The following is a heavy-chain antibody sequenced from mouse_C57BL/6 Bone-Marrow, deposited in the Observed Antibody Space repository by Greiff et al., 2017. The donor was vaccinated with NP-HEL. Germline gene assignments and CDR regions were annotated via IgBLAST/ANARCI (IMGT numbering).Heavy chain of an antibody. V-gene: IGHV1-69*01. CDR2: IDPSDSYT. CDR1: GYTFTSYW. Sequence: VQLQQPGAELVMPGASVKLSCKASGYTFTSYWMPWVKQRPGQGLEWIGEIDPSDSYTNYIQTFKGQSTFTVDKSSSTADRQLSSQTSEDAAVYYCARGDDEDYWGQGTTLTVSS. D-gene: IGHD2-3*01. J-gene: IGHJ2*01. CDR3: ARGDDEDY.